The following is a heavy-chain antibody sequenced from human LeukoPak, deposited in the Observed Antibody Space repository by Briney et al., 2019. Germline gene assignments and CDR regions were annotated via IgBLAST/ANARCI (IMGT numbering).Heavy chain of an antibody. CDR1: GFTFSSYW. CDR3: ARVDVYYDSSGYFGLNY. J-gene: IGHJ4*02. V-gene: IGHV3-7*01. CDR2: IKQDGSEK. Sequence: PGGSLRLSCAASGFTFSSYWMSWVRRAPGKGLEWVANIKQDGSEKYYVDSVKGRFTISRDNAKNSLYLQMNSLRAEDTAVYYCARVDVYYDSSGYFGLNYWGQGTLVTVSS. D-gene: IGHD3-22*01.